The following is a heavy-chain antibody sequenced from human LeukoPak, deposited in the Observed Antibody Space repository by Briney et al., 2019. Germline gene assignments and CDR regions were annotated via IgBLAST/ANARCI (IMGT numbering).Heavy chain of an antibody. CDR2: IWDDGSRR. D-gene: IGHD4-11*01. V-gene: IGHV3-33*01. Sequence: GGSLRLSCAASGFTFSTYGMHWVRQAPGKGLEWVALIWDDGSRRYYLDSVKGRFTISRDDSNSTLSLQMNSLRVEDTAVYYCARGRYSNYYGLDVWGQGTTVTVSS. J-gene: IGHJ6*02. CDR1: GFTFSTYG. CDR3: ARGRYSNYYGLDV.